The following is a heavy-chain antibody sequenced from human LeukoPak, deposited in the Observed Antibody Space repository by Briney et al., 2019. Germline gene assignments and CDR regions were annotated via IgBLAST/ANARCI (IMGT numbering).Heavy chain of an antibody. CDR3: ARDYYDILTGYYNFDY. V-gene: IGHV1-2*02. D-gene: IGHD3-9*01. CDR1: GYTFTGYY. J-gene: IGHJ4*02. Sequence: ASVKVSCKASGYTFTGYYMHWVRQAPGQGLEWMGWINPNSGGTNYAQKLQGRVIMTTDTSTSTAYMELRSLRSDDTAVYYCARDYYDILTGYYNFDYWGQGTLVTVSS. CDR2: INPNSGGT.